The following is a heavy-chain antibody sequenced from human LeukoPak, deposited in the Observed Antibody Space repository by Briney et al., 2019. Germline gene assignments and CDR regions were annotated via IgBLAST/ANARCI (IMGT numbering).Heavy chain of an antibody. D-gene: IGHD4-17*01. V-gene: IGHV1-69*08. CDR1: GGAFSSYT. Sequence: SVKVSCKASGGAFSSYTITWVRQAPGQGLEWLGRIIPILDRAYYAQKFQGRVTITADKSTSTTYMELSGLTYDDTAVYYCAGGIPGDYNLNGIDYWGQGTLVTVSS. J-gene: IGHJ4*02. CDR3: AGGIPGDYNLNGIDY. CDR2: IIPILDRA.